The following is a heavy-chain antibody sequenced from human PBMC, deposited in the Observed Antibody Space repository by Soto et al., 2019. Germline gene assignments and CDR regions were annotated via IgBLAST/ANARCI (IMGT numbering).Heavy chain of an antibody. J-gene: IGHJ4*02. D-gene: IGHD2-15*01. CDR1: GFTFSSYG. CDR2: IKQDGSER. V-gene: IGHV3-7*01. CDR3: ARDLDYVVVVAGNNYFDY. Sequence: GGSLRLSCAASGFTFSSYGMSWVRKAPGKGLEWVASIKQDGSERFYVDSLRGRFTISRDNAKNSLYLQMNSLRAEDTAVYYCARDLDYVVVVAGNNYFDYWGQGTLVTVSS.